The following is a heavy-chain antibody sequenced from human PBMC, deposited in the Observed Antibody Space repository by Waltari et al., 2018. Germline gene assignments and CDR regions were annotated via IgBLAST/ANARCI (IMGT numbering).Heavy chain of an antibody. CDR1: GGSISSHY. CDR3: ASGVWSGYDLIHYYYYYGMDV. V-gene: IGHV4-59*11. Sequence: QVQLQESGPGLVKPSETLSLTCTVSGGSISSHYWSWIRQPPGKGLEWIGYIYYSGSTNYNPSLKSRVTISVDTSKNQFSLKLSSVTAADTAVYYCASGVWSGYDLIHYYYYYGMDVWGQGTTVTVSS. CDR2: IYYSGST. J-gene: IGHJ6*02. D-gene: IGHD5-12*01.